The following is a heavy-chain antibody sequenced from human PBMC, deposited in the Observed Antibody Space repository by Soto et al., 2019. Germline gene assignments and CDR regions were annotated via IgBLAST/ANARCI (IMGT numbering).Heavy chain of an antibody. Sequence: PSETLSLTCTVSGGSISSYYWSWIRQPPGKGLEWIGYIYYSGSTNYNPSLKSRVTISVDTSKNQFSLKLSSVTAADTAVYYCARTPNYDFWSGEGLRFDPWGQGTLVTVFS. CDR3: ARTPNYDFWSGEGLRFDP. J-gene: IGHJ5*02. CDR1: GGSISSYY. CDR2: IYYSGST. D-gene: IGHD3-3*01. V-gene: IGHV4-59*01.